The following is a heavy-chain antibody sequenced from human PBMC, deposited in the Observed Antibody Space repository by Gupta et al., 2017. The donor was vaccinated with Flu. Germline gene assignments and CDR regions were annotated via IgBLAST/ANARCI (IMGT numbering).Heavy chain of an antibody. V-gene: IGHV1-69*01. CDR2: IIPIFGTA. Sequence: QVQLVQSGAEVKKPGSSVKVSCKASGGTFSSYAISWGRQAPGQGLEWMGGIIPIFGTANYAQKFQGRVTITADESTSTAYMELSSLRSEDTAVYYCARGIAAAGSYYYYGMDVWGQGTTVTVSS. D-gene: IGHD6-13*01. CDR3: ARGIAAAGSYYYYGMDV. J-gene: IGHJ6*02. CDR1: GGTFSSYA.